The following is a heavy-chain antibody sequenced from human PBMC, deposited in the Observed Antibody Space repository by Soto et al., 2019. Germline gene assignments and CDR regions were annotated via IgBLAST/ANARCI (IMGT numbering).Heavy chain of an antibody. V-gene: IGHV3-30*18. J-gene: IGHJ3*02. CDR1: GFTFSSYG. D-gene: IGHD6-19*01. CDR3: AKLSGWDGENAFDI. Sequence: QVQLVESGGGVVQPGRSLRLSCAASGFTFSSYGMHWVLQAPGKGLEWVAVISYDGRDEYNADFVKGRFTISRDNSKNTLFLQMHSLRPEDTALYYCAKLSGWDGENAFDIWGQGTMVTVSS. CDR2: ISYDGRDE.